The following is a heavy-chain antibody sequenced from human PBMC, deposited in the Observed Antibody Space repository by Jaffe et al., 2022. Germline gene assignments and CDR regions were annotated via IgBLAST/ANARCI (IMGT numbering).Heavy chain of an antibody. V-gene: IGHV4-39*01. CDR2: IYYSGST. CDR1: GGSISSSSYY. J-gene: IGHJ3*02. CDR3: ARAYPSYCSSTSCSHDYGDYGDFDI. Sequence: QLQLQESGPGLVKPSETLSLTCTVSGGSISSSSYYWGWIRQPPGKGLEWIGSIYYSGSTYYNPSLKSRVTISVDTSKNQFSLKLSSVTAADTAVYYCARAYPSYCSSTSCSHDYGDYGDFDIWGQGTMVTVSS. D-gene: IGHD2-2*01.